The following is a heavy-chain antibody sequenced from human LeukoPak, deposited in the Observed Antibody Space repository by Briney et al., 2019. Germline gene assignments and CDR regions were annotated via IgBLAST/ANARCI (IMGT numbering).Heavy chain of an antibody. Sequence: SSETLSLTCTVSGGSISSSSYYWGWIRQPPGKGLEWIGSIYYSGSTYYNPSLKSRVTISVDTSKNQFSLKLSSVTAADTAVYYCARVGRSLNWFDPWGQGTLVTVSS. J-gene: IGHJ5*02. CDR3: ARVGRSLNWFDP. CDR2: IYYSGST. V-gene: IGHV4-39*07. CDR1: GGSISSSSYY.